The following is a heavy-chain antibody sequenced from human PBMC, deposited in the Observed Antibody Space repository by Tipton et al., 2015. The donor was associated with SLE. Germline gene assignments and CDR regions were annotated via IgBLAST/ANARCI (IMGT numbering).Heavy chain of an antibody. CDR2: INQSGST. V-gene: IGHV4-34*01. CDR1: GGSFSTYH. Sequence: TLSLTYAVFGGSFSTYHWSWIRQPPGKGLEWIGEINQSGSTNYNPSLKSRVTISRDTSEKQVSLKLTSVTAADTAVYYCARYLDWNYTFIDFWGQGSLVTVSS. J-gene: IGHJ4*02. CDR3: ARYLDWNYTFIDF. D-gene: IGHD1-7*01.